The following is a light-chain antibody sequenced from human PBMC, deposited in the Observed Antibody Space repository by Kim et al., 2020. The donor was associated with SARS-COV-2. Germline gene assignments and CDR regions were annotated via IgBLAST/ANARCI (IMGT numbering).Light chain of an antibody. CDR1: QGINSY. V-gene: IGKV1-9*01. CDR2: AAS. Sequence: IQLTQSPSSLSASVGDRVTITCRASQGINSYLCWYQQKPGKAPKLLIYAASTLQSGVPSRFSGSGSGTDFTLTISSLQPEDFATYYCQQANSYPRTFGQGTKLEI. CDR3: QQANSYPRT. J-gene: IGKJ2*02.